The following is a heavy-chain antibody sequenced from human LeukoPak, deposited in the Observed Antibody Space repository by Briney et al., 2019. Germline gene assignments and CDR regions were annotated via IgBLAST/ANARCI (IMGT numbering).Heavy chain of an antibody. J-gene: IGHJ4*02. D-gene: IGHD6-6*01. V-gene: IGHV4-34*01. CDR2: INHSGST. Sequence: SETLSLTCAVYGGSFSGYYRSWIRQPPGKGLEWIGEINHSGSTNYNPSLKSRVTISVDTSKNQFSLKLSSVTAADTVVYYCARHRRPPYTSSCFDYWGQGTLVTVSS. CDR3: ARHRRPPYTSSCFDY. CDR1: GGSFSGYY.